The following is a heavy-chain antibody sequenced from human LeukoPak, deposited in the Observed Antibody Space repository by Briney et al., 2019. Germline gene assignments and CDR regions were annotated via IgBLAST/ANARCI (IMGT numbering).Heavy chain of an antibody. V-gene: IGHV4-59*01. CDR2: IYYSGST. J-gene: IGHJ4*02. Sequence: SETLSLTCTVSGGSISSYYWSWIRQPPGKGLEWIGYIYYSGSTNYSPSLKSRVTISVDTSKNQFSLKLSSVTAADTAVYYCARHNYVLRFDYWGQGTLVTVSS. D-gene: IGHD4-11*01. CDR3: ARHNYVLRFDY. CDR1: GGSISSYY.